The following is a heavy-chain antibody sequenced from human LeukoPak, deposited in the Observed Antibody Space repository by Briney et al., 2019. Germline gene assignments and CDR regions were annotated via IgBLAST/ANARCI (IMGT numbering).Heavy chain of an antibody. V-gene: IGHV3-23*01. CDR2: ISGSGGKT. CDR1: GFTFSSYG. J-gene: IGHJ4*02. Sequence: GGTLRLSCAASGFTFSSYGMSWVRQAPGKGLEWVSGISGSGGKTDYADSVKGRFTISRDNSKNTLYLQMNSLRAEDTAVYYCAKGRGYSYGYRTHFDYWGQGTLVTVSS. CDR3: AKGRGYSYGYRTHFDY. D-gene: IGHD5-18*01.